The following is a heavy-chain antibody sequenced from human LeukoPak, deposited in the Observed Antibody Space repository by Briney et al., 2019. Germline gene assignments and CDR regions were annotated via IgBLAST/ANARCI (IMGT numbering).Heavy chain of an antibody. V-gene: IGHV1-8*03. CDR1: GYSFTNYD. J-gene: IGHJ4*02. D-gene: IGHD6-19*01. CDR3: ASVYSSGWYYFDY. CDR2: MNPKSGDT. Sequence: ASVKVSCKASGYSFTNYDINWVRQATGQGLEWMGWMNPKSGDTGYSQKFQGRVFITRDTSINTAYMELRSLRSDDTAVYYCASVYSSGWYYFDYWGQGTLVTVSS.